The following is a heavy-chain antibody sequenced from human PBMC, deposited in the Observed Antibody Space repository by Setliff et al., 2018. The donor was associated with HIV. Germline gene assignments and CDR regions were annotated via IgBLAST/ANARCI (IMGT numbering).Heavy chain of an antibody. D-gene: IGHD1-26*01. CDR1: RDSIRNGAYY. CDR2: IYYSGSA. J-gene: IGHJ3*02. CDR3: ARNGELTDAFDI. V-gene: IGHV4-39*07. Sequence: PSETLSLTCTVSRDSIRNGAYYWGWIRQPPGKGLEWIGSIYYSGSAYYNPSFKSRVTLYVDTSKNQFSLKLSSVTAADTAVYYCARNGELTDAFDIWGQGTMVTVSS.